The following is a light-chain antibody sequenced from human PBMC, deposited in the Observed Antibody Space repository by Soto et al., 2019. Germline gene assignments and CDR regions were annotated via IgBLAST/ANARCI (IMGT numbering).Light chain of an antibody. CDR2: DAS. CDR1: QSISSW. J-gene: IGKJ4*01. Sequence: DIQMTQSPSTLSASVGDRVTITCRASQSISSWLAWYQQKPGKAPKLLIYDASSLESGVPSRLSGSGSGTEFTLTISSLQPDDFASYYCQQYNSHPTFGGGTKVDIK. CDR3: QQYNSHPT. V-gene: IGKV1-5*01.